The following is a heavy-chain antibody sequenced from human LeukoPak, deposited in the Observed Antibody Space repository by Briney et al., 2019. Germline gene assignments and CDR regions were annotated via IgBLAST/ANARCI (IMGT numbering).Heavy chain of an antibody. CDR2: ISASGGST. CDR3: AKVAYYDTSF. CDR1: GFTFSSYA. Sequence: GGSLRLSCAASGFTFSSYAMSWVRQAPGKGLEWVSAISASGGSTYYADSVKGRFSISRDNSKNTLYLQMNSLRAEDTAVHYCAKVAYYDTSFWGQGTLVTVSS. J-gene: IGHJ4*02. V-gene: IGHV3-23*01. D-gene: IGHD3-22*01.